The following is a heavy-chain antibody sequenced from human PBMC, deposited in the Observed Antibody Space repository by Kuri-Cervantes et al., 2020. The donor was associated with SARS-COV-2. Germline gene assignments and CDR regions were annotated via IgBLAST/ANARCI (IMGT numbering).Heavy chain of an antibody. J-gene: IGHJ4*02. CDR2: ISSSSSST. CDR1: GFTFSDYY. CDR3: ARGQQLIDY. D-gene: IGHD6-13*01. V-gene: IGHV3-11*03. Sequence: GESLKISCAASGFTFSDYYMSWIRQAPGKGLEWVSYISSSSSSTNYADSVKGQFTISSDNAKNSLYLQMNSLRAGDTAVYYCARGQQLIDYWGQGTLVTVSS.